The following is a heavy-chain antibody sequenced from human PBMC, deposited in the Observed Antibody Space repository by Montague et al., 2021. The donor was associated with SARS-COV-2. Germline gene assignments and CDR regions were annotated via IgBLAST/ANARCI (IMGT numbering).Heavy chain of an antibody. J-gene: IGHJ6*02. V-gene: IGHV4-4*02. CDR2: IYHSGST. CDR1: GGSISSSNW. D-gene: IGHD3-10*01. Sequence: SETLSLTCAVSGGSISSSNWWSWVRQPPGKGLGWIGEIYHSGSTNYNPSLKSRVTISVDKSKNQFSLKLSSVTAADTAVYYCARVHPLWFGVLLLAYYYYYGMDVWGQGTTVTVSS. CDR3: ARVHPLWFGVLLLAYYYYYGMDV.